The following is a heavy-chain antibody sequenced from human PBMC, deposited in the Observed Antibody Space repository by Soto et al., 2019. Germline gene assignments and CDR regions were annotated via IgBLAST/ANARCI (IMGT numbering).Heavy chain of an antibody. CDR3: SGGVGDAF. D-gene: IGHD1-26*01. Sequence: EVHLVESGGGLVQTGGSLRLSCAIFESTVSRDWMNWVRQAPGKGLEWVAHINQDGSEKYYVDSVKGRFTISRDTAKKSVYLQMNSLRPADTAMYYCSGGVGDAFWGQGTLVTVSS. CDR1: ESTVSRDW. V-gene: IGHV3-7*04. CDR2: INQDGSEK. J-gene: IGHJ4*02.